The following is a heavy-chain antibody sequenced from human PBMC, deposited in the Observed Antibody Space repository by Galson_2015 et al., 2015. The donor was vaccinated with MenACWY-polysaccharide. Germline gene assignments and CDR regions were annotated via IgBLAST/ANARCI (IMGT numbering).Heavy chain of an antibody. CDR2: IRNDGRK. V-gene: IGHV3-30*02. D-gene: IGHD6-13*01. J-gene: IGHJ4*02. CDR3: ARNPSRLDIAATAH. Sequence: SLRLSCAGSGFTFGGNGLHWVRQAPGKGLEWVALIRNDGRKQYPDAVKGRLTISRENYKNTLYLQMKSLIPEDTAVYYCARNPSRLDIAATAHWGQGALVSVSS. CDR1: GFTFGGNG.